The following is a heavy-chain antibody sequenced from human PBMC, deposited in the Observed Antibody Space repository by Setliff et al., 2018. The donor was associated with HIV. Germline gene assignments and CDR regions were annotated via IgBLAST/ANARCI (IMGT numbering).Heavy chain of an antibody. CDR2: ICHSGRS. D-gene: IGHD4-17*01. V-gene: IGHV4-39*07. CDR3: ATEEGTTVHRIDF. Sequence: PSETLSLTCSVADGSISSYCWGWVRQPPGKGLEWIGSICHSGRSYYNPSLKSRLTISVDTSKNQFSLKMTSVTAADTAVYYCATEEGTTVHRIDFWGQGTLVTVSS. J-gene: IGHJ4*02. CDR1: DGSISSYC.